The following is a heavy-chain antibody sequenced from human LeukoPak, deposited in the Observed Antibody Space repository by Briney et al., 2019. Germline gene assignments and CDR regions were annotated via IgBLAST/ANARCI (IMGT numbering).Heavy chain of an antibody. Sequence: GGSLRLSCAASGFTFSSYAMNWVRQAPGKGLEWVSAISGNGVGTYYADSVKGRFTISRDNSKNTLYLQMNSLRAEDTAMYYCARDLGAATGDYWGQGTLVTVSS. V-gene: IGHV3-23*01. D-gene: IGHD6-13*01. CDR1: GFTFSSYA. CDR3: ARDLGAATGDY. CDR2: ISGNGVGT. J-gene: IGHJ4*02.